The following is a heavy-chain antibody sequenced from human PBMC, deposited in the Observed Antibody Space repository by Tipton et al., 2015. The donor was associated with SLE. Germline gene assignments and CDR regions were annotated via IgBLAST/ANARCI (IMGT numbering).Heavy chain of an antibody. J-gene: IGHJ3*02. D-gene: IGHD2-15*01. CDR2: IYYSGST. CDR3: ARGRDRSAFDI. Sequence: TLSLTCTVSGGSISSYYWSWIRQPPGKGLEWIGYIYYSGSTNYNPSLKSRVTISVDTSKNQFSLQLNSVTPEDTAVYYCARGRDRSAFDIWGQGTMVTVSS. CDR1: GGSISSYY. V-gene: IGHV4-59*12.